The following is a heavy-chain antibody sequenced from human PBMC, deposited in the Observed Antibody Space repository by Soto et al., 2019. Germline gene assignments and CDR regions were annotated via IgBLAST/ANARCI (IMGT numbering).Heavy chain of an antibody. J-gene: IGHJ6*02. CDR3: ARDGGTGTNYYYYGMDV. V-gene: IGHV1-69*13. Sequence: SVKVSCKASGGTFSSYAISWVRQAPGQGREWMGGIIPIFGTANNAQKFHGRDTITADESTSTAYMELSSPRSADTAVYYCARDGGTGTNYYYYGMDVWGQGTTVTVSS. CDR2: IIPIFGTA. D-gene: IGHD1-7*01. CDR1: GGTFSSYA.